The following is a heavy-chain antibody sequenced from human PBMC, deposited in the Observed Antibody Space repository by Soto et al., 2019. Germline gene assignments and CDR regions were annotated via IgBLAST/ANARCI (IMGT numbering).Heavy chain of an antibody. CDR1: GFTFSRYW. Sequence: EVQLVESGGGLVQPGGYLRLSCAASGFTFSRYWMHWVRQAPGQGLVWVSRINSDGNITSYADSVKGRFTISRDNAKNTRYLHMISLSASGTAVYYCVRDTQVLRFLGGVSPYYYGMDVWCQGTTVTVSS. D-gene: IGHD5-12*01. V-gene: IGHV3-74*01. J-gene: IGHJ6*02. CDR2: INSDGNIT. CDR3: VRDTQVLRFLGGVSPYYYGMDV.